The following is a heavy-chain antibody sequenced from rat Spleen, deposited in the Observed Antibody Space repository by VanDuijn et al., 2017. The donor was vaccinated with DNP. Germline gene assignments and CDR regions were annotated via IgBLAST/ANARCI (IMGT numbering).Heavy chain of an antibody. V-gene: IGHV5-7*01. D-gene: IGHD1-4*01. Sequence: EVQLVESGGGLMQPGKSLKLSCAASGFPFSDYYMAWVRQASEKGLEWVATISTTGSRTYYPDSVKGRFTISRDNAKSSLYLQMNSLKSEDTATYYCARRDYPVPAYWGQGTLVTVSS. CDR1: GFPFSDYY. CDR3: ARRDYPVPAY. CDR2: ISTTGSRT. J-gene: IGHJ3*01.